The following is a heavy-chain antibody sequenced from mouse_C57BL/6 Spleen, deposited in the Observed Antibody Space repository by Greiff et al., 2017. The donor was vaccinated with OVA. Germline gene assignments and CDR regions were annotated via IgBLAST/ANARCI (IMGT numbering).Heavy chain of an antibody. CDR3: AGGKPGFAY. CDR2: IAPSVSYT. V-gene: IGHV1-69*01. Sequence: VQLQQPGAELVMPGASVKLSCKASGYTFTSYWMHWVKQRPGQGLEWIGEIAPSVSYTNYNQKFKGKSTLPVDQSSSTAYLQLSSLTSADSAVYYCAGGKPGFAYWGQGTLVTVSA. J-gene: IGHJ3*01. CDR1: GYTFTSYW.